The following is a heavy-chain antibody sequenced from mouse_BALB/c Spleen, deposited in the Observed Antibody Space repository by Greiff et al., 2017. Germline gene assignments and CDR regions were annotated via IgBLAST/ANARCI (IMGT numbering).Heavy chain of an antibody. CDR1: GFNIKDTY. J-gene: IGHJ1*01. V-gene: IGHV14-3*02. Sequence: EVQLQQSGAELVKPGASVKLSCTASGFNIKDTYMHWVKQRPEQGLEWIGRIDPANGNTKYDPNFQGKATITADTSSNTAYLQLSSLTSEDTAVYYCARWDYDGYFDVWGAGTTVTVSS. CDR3: ARWDYDGYFDV. CDR2: IDPANGNT. D-gene: IGHD2-3*01.